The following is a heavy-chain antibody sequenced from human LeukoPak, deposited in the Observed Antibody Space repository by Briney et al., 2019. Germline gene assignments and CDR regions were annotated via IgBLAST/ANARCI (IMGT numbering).Heavy chain of an antibody. CDR1: GGSISNTNW. CDR3: SREGGIPAAALGETGRDY. Sequence: PSGTLSLTCGVSGGSISNTNWWSWVRQPPGQGLEWIGEISLTGLTHYNPSLESRVTVSLDKSKNQLSLNLTSVTAADTAVYYCSREGGIPAAALGETGRDYWGLGTLVTVSS. CDR2: ISLTGLT. V-gene: IGHV4-4*02. D-gene: IGHD6-13*01. J-gene: IGHJ4*02.